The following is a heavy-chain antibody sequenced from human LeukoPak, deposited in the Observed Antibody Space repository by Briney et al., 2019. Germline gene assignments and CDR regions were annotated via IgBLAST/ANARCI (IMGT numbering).Heavy chain of an antibody. CDR3: ASPGVLGTHYFDY. D-gene: IGHD1-1*01. J-gene: IGHJ4*02. Sequence: GGSLRLSCAASGFTFSSYSMNWVRQAPGKGLEWVSSISSSSSYIYYADSVKGRFTISRDNAKNSLYLQMDSLRAEDTAVYYCASPGVLGTHYFDYWGQGTLVTVSS. CDR2: ISSSSSYI. CDR1: GFTFSSYS. V-gene: IGHV3-21*01.